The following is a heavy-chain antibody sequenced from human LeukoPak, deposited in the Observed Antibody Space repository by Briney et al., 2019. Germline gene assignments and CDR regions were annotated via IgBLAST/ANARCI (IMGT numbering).Heavy chain of an antibody. CDR3: ARELRGDFWSDEAFDI. V-gene: IGHV3-30*04. CDR1: GFTFSSYA. D-gene: IGHD3-3*01. Sequence: QAGGSLRLSCAASGFTFSSYAMHWVRQAPGKGLEWVAVISYDGSNKYYADSVKGRFTISRDNSKNTLYLQMNSLRAEDTAVYYCARELRGDFWSDEAFDIWGQGTMVTVSS. J-gene: IGHJ3*02. CDR2: ISYDGSNK.